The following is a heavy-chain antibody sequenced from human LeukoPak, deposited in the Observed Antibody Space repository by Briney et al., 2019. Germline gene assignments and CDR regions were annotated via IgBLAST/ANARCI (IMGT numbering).Heavy chain of an antibody. D-gene: IGHD3-22*01. CDR3: ASGKYYYDESVSVNRASRTALNI. CDR2: ISSSSSYI. CDR1: GFTFSSYS. V-gene: IGHV3-21*04. Sequence: GGSLRLSCAASGFTFSSYSMNWVRQAPGKGLEWVSSISSSSSYIYYADSVKGRFTISRDNAKNSLYLQMNSLRAEDTAVYYCASGKYYYDESVSVNRASRTALNIWAQGTMVIVSS. J-gene: IGHJ3*02.